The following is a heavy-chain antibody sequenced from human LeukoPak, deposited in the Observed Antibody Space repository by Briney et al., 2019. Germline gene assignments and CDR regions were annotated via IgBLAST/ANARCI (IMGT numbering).Heavy chain of an antibody. CDR2: INHSGST. V-gene: IGHV4-34*01. Sequence: PSETLSLTCAVYGGSFSGYYWSWIRQPPGKGLEWIGEINHSGSTNYNPSLKSRVTISVATSKNQFSLKLSSVTAADTAVYYCARELKRYSSGPEGYWGQGTLVTVSS. D-gene: IGHD2-15*01. CDR3: ARELKRYSSGPEGY. CDR1: GGSFSGYY. J-gene: IGHJ4*02.